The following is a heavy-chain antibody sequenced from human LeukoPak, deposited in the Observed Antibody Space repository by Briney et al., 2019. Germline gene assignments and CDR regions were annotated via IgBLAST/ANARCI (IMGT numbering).Heavy chain of an antibody. V-gene: IGHV1-2*04. CDR3: ARGADGIQYYYGSGSLTY. CDR1: GYTFTGYY. CDR2: INPNSGGT. J-gene: IGHJ4*02. Sequence: ASVKVSCKASGYTFTGYYMHWVRQAPGQGLEWMGWINPNSGGTNYAQKFQGWVTMTRDTSISTAYMELSRLRSDDTAVYYCARGADGIQYYYGSGSLTYWGQGTLVTVSS. D-gene: IGHD3-10*01.